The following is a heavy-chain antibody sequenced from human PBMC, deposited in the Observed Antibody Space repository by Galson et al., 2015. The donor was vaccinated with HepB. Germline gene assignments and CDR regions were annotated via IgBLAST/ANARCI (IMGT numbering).Heavy chain of an antibody. Sequence: SVKVSCKASGYTFTSYAMNWMRQAPGQGLEWMGWINTNTGNPTYAQGFTGRFVFSLDTSVSTAYLQISSLKAEDTAVYYCARKQVVLRYFDWFPPDYYYMDVWGKGTTVTVSS. D-gene: IGHD3-9*01. CDR3: ARKQVVLRYFDWFPPDYYYMDV. CDR2: INTNTGNP. CDR1: GYTFTSYA. V-gene: IGHV7-4-1*02. J-gene: IGHJ6*03.